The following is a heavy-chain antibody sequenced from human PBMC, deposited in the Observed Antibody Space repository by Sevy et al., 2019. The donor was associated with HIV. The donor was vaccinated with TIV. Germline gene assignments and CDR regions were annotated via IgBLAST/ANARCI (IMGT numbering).Heavy chain of an antibody. CDR3: AKSSCSDGNCFSIDY. CDR2: ISASGAST. D-gene: IGHD2-15*01. V-gene: IGHV3-23*01. CDR1: GFTFSSYA. J-gene: IGHJ4*02. Sequence: GGSLRLSYVASGFTFSSYAMSWVRQAPGKGLEWVSGISASGASTYYADSVKGRFTISRDNSKNTLYLQINSLRAEDTAVYYCAKSSCSDGNCFSIDYWGQGTLVTVSS.